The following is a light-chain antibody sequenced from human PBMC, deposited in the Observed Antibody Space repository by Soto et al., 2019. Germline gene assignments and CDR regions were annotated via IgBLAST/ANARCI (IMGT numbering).Light chain of an antibody. V-gene: IGKV2D-29*01. CDR1: QTLLHSNGKTY. Sequence: DIVMTQTPLSLSVTPGQPASISCKSSQTLLHSNGKTYLYWYLQKPGQPPQLLIHGVSNRFSGVPDRFSGSGSEAAFTLKISRVEAEDVGVYYCMQSLNRPLTFGGGTKVEIK. CDR2: GVS. CDR3: MQSLNRPLT. J-gene: IGKJ4*01.